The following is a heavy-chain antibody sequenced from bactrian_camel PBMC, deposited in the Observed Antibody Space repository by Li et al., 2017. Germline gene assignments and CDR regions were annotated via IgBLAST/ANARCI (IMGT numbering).Heavy chain of an antibody. CDR2: IDSDYTT. J-gene: IGHJ4*01. CDR3: AADARIRGSWRPLSWEYNY. CDR1: KFTASTGC. D-gene: IGHD6*01. Sequence: HVQLVESGGGSVQAGGSLTLSCAASKFTASTGCMGWFRQPAGKEREAVATIDSDYTTSYAHSVKGRFTIPKDNAKNTVSLEMTSLIPEDTAVYYCAADARIRGSWRPLSWEYNYWGQGTQVTVS. V-gene: IGHV3S53*01.